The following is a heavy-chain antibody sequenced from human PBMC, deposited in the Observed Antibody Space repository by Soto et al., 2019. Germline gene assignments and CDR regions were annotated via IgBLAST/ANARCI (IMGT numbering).Heavy chain of an antibody. CDR2: INHSGST. Sequence: QVQLQQWGAGLLKPSETLSLTCAVYGGSFSGYYWSWIHQPPGKGLEWIGEINHSGSTNYNPSLKSRVTISVDTSKNQFSLKLSSVTAADTAVYYCAREHAVVVPAAQQYYFDYWGQGTLVTVSS. CDR1: GGSFSGYY. CDR3: AREHAVVVPAAQQYYFDY. D-gene: IGHD2-2*01. V-gene: IGHV4-34*01. J-gene: IGHJ4*01.